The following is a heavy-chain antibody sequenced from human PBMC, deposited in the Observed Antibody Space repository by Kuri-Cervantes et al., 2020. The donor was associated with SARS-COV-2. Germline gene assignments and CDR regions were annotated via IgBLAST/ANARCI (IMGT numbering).Heavy chain of an antibody. CDR1: GGSISSGGYY. V-gene: IGHV4-39*07. CDR2: IYYSGST. J-gene: IGHJ6*03. CDR3: ARDSLDCSSTSCYYCYMDV. Sequence: SETLSLTCTVSGGSISSGGYYWSWIRQPPGKGLEWIGSIYYSGSTYYNPSLKSRVTISVDTSKNQFSLKLSSVTAADTAVYYCARDSLDCSSTSCYYCYMDVWGKGTTVTVSS. D-gene: IGHD2-2*01.